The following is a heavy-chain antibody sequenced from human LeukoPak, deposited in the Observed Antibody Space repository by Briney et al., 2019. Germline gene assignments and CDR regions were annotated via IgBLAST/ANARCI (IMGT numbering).Heavy chain of an antibody. CDR2: IYPRDSDT. Sequence: GESPKISCKASGYTFTHQWIGWVRQKSGSGLGWMGIIYPRDSDTRYSPSFQGHVTISADTSINTAYLEWSRLEASDTGIYYCARHSDVIGAIWGQGTLVTVSS. CDR1: GYTFTHQW. V-gene: IGHV5-51*01. J-gene: IGHJ4*02. D-gene: IGHD3-10*01. CDR3: ARHSDVIGAI.